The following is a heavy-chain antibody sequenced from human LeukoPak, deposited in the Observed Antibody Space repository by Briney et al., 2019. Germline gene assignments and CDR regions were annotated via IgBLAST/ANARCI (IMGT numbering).Heavy chain of an antibody. V-gene: IGHV4-31*03. CDR2: IYYSGST. CDR3: ARAPLSGYYSIDAFDI. D-gene: IGHD3-22*01. CDR1: GGSISSGGYY. J-gene: IGHJ3*02. Sequence: PSVTLSLTCTVSGGSISSGGYYWSWIRQHPGKGLEWIGYIYYSGSTYYNPSLKSRVTISVDTSKNQFSLKLSSVTAADTAVYYCARAPLSGYYSIDAFDIWGQGTMVTVSS.